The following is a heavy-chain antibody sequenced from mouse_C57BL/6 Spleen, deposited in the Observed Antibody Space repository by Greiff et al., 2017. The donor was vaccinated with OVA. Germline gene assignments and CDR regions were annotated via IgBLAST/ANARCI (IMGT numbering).Heavy chain of an antibody. Sequence: VQLQQSGAELVRPGASVTLSCKASGYTFTDYEMHWVKQTPVHGLEWIGAIDPETGGTAYNQKFKGKAILTADKSSSTAYMELRSLTSEDSAVYSCTREGYYFVSSSAWFAYWGQGTLVTVSA. CDR2: IDPETGGT. V-gene: IGHV1-15*01. CDR3: TREGYYFVSSSAWFAY. CDR1: GYTFTDYE. J-gene: IGHJ3*01. D-gene: IGHD1-1*01.